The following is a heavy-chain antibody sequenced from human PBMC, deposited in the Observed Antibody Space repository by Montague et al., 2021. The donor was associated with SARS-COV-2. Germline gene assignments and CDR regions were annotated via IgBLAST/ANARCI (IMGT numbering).Heavy chain of an antibody. V-gene: IGHV4-59*01. Sequence: SETLFLTCTVAGGSISSYYWSWIRQPPGKGLEWIGYINYSGSTNHNPSLKSRVTISVDTSKNQFSLNLSSVTAADTAVYYCARNLVVHYWYGMDVWGQGTTVTVSS. CDR3: ARNLVVHYWYGMDV. CDR1: GGSISSYY. CDR2: INYSGST. J-gene: IGHJ6*02. D-gene: IGHD2-15*01.